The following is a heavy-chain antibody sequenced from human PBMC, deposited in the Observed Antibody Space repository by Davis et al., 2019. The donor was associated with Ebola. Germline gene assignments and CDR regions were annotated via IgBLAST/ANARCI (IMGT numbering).Heavy chain of an antibody. J-gene: IGHJ6*03. D-gene: IGHD6-19*01. Sequence: ASVKVSCKASGYTFTSYDINWVRQATGQGLEWMGWMNPSSGNTGYAQKFQGRVTITRNTSISTAYMELSSLRSEDTAVYYCARGYSSGWYYYYYYYMDVWGKGTTVTVSS. CDR1: GYTFTSYD. V-gene: IGHV1-8*03. CDR2: MNPSSGNT. CDR3: ARGYSSGWYYYYYYYMDV.